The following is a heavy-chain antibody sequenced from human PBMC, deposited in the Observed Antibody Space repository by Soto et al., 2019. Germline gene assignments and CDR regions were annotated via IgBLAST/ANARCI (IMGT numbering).Heavy chain of an antibody. J-gene: IGHJ5*02. Sequence: SETLSLTCAVYGGSFSGYYWSWIRQPPGKGLEWIGEINHSGSTNYNPSLKSRVTISVDTPKNQFSLELSSVTAADTAVYYCARGGAAAAGSGWFDPWGQGTLVTVSS. V-gene: IGHV4-34*01. D-gene: IGHD6-13*01. CDR3: ARGGAAAAGSGWFDP. CDR2: INHSGST. CDR1: GGSFSGYY.